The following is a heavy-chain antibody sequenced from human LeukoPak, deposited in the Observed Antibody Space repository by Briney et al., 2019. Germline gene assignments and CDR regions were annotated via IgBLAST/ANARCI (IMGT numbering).Heavy chain of an antibody. CDR1: GFTFSTYA. D-gene: IGHD3-10*01. J-gene: IGHJ4*02. Sequence: GGSLRLSCAASGFTFSTYAMAWVRQTPGKGLEWVSSISASGGNTYYADYVTGRFMISRDDSKNTLYLHMNSLRPEDTAVYYCAARLIGSFFDQWGQGTLVPVSS. CDR3: AARLIGSFFDQ. CDR2: ISASGGNT. V-gene: IGHV3-23*01.